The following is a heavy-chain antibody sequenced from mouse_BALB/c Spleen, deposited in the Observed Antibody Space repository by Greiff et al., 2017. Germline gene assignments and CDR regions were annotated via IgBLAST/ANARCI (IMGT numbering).Heavy chain of an antibody. J-gene: IGHJ2*01. V-gene: IGHV1S135*01. Sequence: EVKLQESGPELMKPGASVKISCKASGYSFTSYYMHWVKQSHGKSLEWIGYIDPFNGGTSYNQKFKGKATLTVDKSSSTAYMHLSSLTSEDSAVYYCARSDYGSSYGGWDYWGQGTTLTVSS. CDR3: ARSDYGSSYGGWDY. CDR2: IDPFNGGT. CDR1: GYSFTSYY. D-gene: IGHD1-1*01.